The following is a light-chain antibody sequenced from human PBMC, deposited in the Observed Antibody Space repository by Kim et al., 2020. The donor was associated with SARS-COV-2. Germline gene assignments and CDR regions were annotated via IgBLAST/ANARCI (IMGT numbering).Light chain of an antibody. Sequence: SYELTQPPSVSVSPGQTASITCSGDKLGDKYACWYQQKPGQSPVLVIYQDTKRPSGIPEPFSGSNSGNTATLTISGTQAMDEADYYCQAWDSSPVVFGGGTQLTVL. V-gene: IGLV3-1*01. CDR3: QAWDSSPVV. J-gene: IGLJ2*01. CDR2: QDT. CDR1: KLGDKY.